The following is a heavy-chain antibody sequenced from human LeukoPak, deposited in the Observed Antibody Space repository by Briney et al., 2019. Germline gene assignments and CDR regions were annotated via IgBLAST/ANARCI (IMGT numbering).Heavy chain of an antibody. J-gene: IGHJ4*02. V-gene: IGHV3-7*01. CDR1: GFSFSNYW. CDR3: ARPFIPALGKTTHFDY. CDR2: IRQDGSDK. Sequence: HPGGSLRLSCAASGFSFSNYWMSWVRQTPGKGLEWVANIRQDGSDKYYVDSVKGRFTISRDNAQNSLYLQLNSLRAEDTAVYYCARPFIPALGKTTHFDYWGQGSLVTVSS. D-gene: IGHD6-13*01.